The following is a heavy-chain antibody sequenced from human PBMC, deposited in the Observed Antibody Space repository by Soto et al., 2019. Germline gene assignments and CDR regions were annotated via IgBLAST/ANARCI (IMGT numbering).Heavy chain of an antibody. CDR3: ARGKPAAIDYYYYGYMDV. CDR1: GGSFSGYY. CDR2: INHSGST. D-gene: IGHD2-2*01. J-gene: IGHJ6*03. V-gene: IGHV4-34*01. Sequence: QVQLQQWGAGLLKPSETLSLTCAVYGGSFSGYYWSWIRQPPGKGLEWIGEINHSGSTNYNPSLKSRVTIAVDTSKNQFSRKLSSVTAAATAVYYCARGKPAAIDYYYYGYMDVWGKGTTVTVSS.